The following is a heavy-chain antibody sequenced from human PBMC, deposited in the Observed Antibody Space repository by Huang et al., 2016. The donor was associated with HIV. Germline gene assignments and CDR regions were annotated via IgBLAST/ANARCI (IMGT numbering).Heavy chain of an antibody. CDR1: GYTFTNYD. CDR2: MNPNTGNT. D-gene: IGHD4-17*01. V-gene: IGHV1-8*02. Sequence: QVHLVQSGAEVKKPGASVKVSCKASGYTFTNYDINWVRQAPGRGLEVVGWMNPNTGNTGFAQSFQGRVTMTRKTSITTAYMELTSLTSEDTAVYYCARSAYGDLDYWGLGTLVIVSS. CDR3: ARSAYGDLDY. J-gene: IGHJ4*02.